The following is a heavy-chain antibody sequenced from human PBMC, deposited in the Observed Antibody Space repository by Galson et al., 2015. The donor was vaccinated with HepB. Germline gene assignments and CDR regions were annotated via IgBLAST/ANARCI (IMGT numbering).Heavy chain of an antibody. Sequence: SLRLSCAASGFTFSSYAMSWVRQAPGKGLEWVSAISGSGGSTYYADSVKGRFTISRDNSKNTLYLQMNSLRAEDTAVYYCAKDPNKRYCSSTSCPEIVWGQGTLVTVSS. CDR2: ISGSGGST. CDR1: GFTFSSYA. D-gene: IGHD2-2*01. CDR3: AKDPNKRYCSSTSCPEIV. V-gene: IGHV3-23*01. J-gene: IGHJ4*02.